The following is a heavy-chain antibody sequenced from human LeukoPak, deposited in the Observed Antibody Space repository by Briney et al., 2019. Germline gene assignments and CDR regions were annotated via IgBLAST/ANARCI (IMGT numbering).Heavy chain of an antibody. J-gene: IGHJ5*02. CDR2: INPNSGGT. V-gene: IGHV1-2*02. CDR3: ARGGWSLGYCSSSSCLDWFDP. CDR1: GSTFTGYY. Sequence: ASVKVSCKASGSTFTGYYMHWVRQAPGQGLEWMGWINPNSGGTNYAQKFQGRVTITRDTSISTAYMELSRLRSDDTAVYYCARGGWSLGYCSSSSCLDWFDPWGQGTLVTVSS. D-gene: IGHD2-2*01.